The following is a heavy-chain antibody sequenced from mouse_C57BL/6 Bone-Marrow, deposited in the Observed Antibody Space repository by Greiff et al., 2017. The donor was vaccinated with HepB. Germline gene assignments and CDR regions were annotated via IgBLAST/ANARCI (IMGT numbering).Heavy chain of an antibody. V-gene: IGHV3-6*01. CDR1: GYSITSGYY. Sequence: VQLKESGPGLVKPSQSLSLTCSVTGYSITSGYYWNWIRQFPGNKLEWMGYISYDGSNNYNPSLKNRISLTRDTSTNQFFLKLNSVTTEDTATYYCARSRWLLRFAYWGQGTLVTVSA. CDR2: ISYDGSN. CDR3: ARSRWLLRFAY. J-gene: IGHJ3*01. D-gene: IGHD2-3*01.